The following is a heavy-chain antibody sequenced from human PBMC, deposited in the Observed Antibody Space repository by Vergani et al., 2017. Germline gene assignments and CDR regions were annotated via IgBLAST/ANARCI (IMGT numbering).Heavy chain of an antibody. CDR1: GYIFSNYA. Sequence: EVQLLQPGGGLVQLGGSLRLSCAAFGYIFSNYAMSWVRQAPGKGLEWVSGISGSGNSIYHADSVKGRFTISRDNSKNTLYLQLNSLRAEDTAGYYCAKLLGGRVKYSFDYWGQGTLVTVSS. CDR3: AKLLGGRVKYSFDY. V-gene: IGHV3-23*01. J-gene: IGHJ4*02. CDR2: ISGSGNSI.